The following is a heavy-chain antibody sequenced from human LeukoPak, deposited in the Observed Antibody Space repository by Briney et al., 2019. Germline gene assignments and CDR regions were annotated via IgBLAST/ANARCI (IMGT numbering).Heavy chain of an antibody. V-gene: IGHV3-66*04. CDR1: GFTVSSNY. CDR2: IYSGGST. CDR3: VRRYSGYDH. J-gene: IGHJ4*02. D-gene: IGHD5-12*01. Sequence: GGSLRLSCAASGFTVSSNYMTWVRQAPGKGLEWVSLIYSGGSTYYADSVKGRFIISRDNSKNTLYLQMSSLRAEHTAVYYCVRRYSGYDHWGQGTLVTVSS.